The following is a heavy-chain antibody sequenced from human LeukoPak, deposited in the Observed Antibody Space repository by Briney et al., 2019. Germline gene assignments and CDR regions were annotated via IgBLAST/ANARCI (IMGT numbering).Heavy chain of an antibody. V-gene: IGHV4-34*01. CDR1: GGSLSGYY. CDR3: ATRRQRGYFDL. D-gene: IGHD5-18*01. CDR2: INHSGST. J-gene: IGHJ2*01. Sequence: SETLSLTCAVYGGSLSGYYWSWIRQPPGKGLEWIGEINHSGSTNYNPSLKSRVTISIDTSKNQFSLKLSSVTAADTAVYYCATRRQRGYFDLWGRGTLVTVSS.